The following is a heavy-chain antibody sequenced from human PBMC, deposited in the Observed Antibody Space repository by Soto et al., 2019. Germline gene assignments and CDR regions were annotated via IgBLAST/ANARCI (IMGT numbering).Heavy chain of an antibody. V-gene: IGHV1-69*06. J-gene: IGHJ3*02. CDR2: IIPIFGTA. CDR3: ARDSCGSGSYDAFDI. D-gene: IGHD3-10*01. CDR1: GGTFSSYA. Sequence: AASVKVSCKASGGTFSSYAISWVRQAPGQGLEWMGGIIPIFGTANYAQKFQGRVTITADKSTSTAYMELSSLRSEDTAVYYCARDSCGSGSYDAFDIWGQGTMVTVSS.